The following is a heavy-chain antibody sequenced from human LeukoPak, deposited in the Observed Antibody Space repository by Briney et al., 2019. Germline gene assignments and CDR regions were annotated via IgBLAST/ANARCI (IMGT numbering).Heavy chain of an antibody. CDR2: IYYSGST. Sequence: SETLSLTCTVSGGSISSYYWSWIRQPPGKGLEWIGYIYYSGSTNYNPSLKSRVTISVDTSKNQFSLKLSSVTAADTAVYYCAREATPYDAFDIWGQGTMVTVSS. V-gene: IGHV4-59*01. J-gene: IGHJ3*02. CDR1: GGSISSYY. CDR3: AREATPYDAFDI.